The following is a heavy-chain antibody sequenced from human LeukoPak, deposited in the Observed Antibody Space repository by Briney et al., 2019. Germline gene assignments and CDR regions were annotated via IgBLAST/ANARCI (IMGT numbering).Heavy chain of an antibody. Sequence: PSETLSLTCTVSGRSMSSYYWSFIRQPAGKGLEWIGRIHTSWTTYYNPSLKSRVTMSVDTSRNQFSLRLTSVTAADTAVYYCARGDYYDGGGRNWFDPWGQGTLVTVSS. D-gene: IGHD3-16*01. V-gene: IGHV4-4*07. CDR2: IHTSWTT. J-gene: IGHJ5*02. CDR1: GRSMSSYY. CDR3: ARGDYYDGGGRNWFDP.